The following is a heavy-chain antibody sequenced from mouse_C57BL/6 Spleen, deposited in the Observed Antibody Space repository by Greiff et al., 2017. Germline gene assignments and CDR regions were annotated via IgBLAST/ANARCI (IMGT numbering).Heavy chain of an antibody. V-gene: IGHV1-82*01. CDR1: GYAFSSSW. CDR2: IYPGDGDT. CDR3: ASRLIYYDYVFAY. J-gene: IGHJ3*01. Sequence: VQLQESGPELVKPGASVKISCKASGYAFSSSWMNWVKQRPGKGLEWIGRIYPGDGDTNYNGKFKGKAPLTADKSSSTAYMQLSSLTSEDSAVYFCASRLIYYDYVFAYWGQGTLVTVSA. D-gene: IGHD2-4*01.